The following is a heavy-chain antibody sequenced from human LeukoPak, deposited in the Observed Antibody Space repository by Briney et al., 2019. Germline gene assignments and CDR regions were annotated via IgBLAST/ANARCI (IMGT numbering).Heavy chain of an antibody. V-gene: IGHV4-4*02. CDR1: GIIFSSYG. Sequence: GSLRLSCAASGIIFSSYGMSWVRQPPGKGLEWIGEIYHSGSTNYNPSLKSRVTISVDTSKNQFSLKLSSVTAADTAVYYCASRDDSSNDAFDIWGQGTMVTVSS. CDR3: ASRDDSSNDAFDI. CDR2: IYHSGST. D-gene: IGHD3-22*01. J-gene: IGHJ3*02.